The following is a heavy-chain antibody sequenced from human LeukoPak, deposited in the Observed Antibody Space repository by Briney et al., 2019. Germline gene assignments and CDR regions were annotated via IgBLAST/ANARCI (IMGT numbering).Heavy chain of an antibody. CDR2: IYTSGST. CDR1: GGSISSYY. D-gene: IGHD3-10*01. V-gene: IGHV4-4*07. Sequence: SETLSLTCTVSGGSISSYYWSWIRQPAGKGLEWIGRIYTSGSTNYNPSLKSRVTMSVDTSKNQFSLKLSSVTAADTAVYYCAREVPWFGELLPRDQSTRRYGMDVWGQGTTVTASS. J-gene: IGHJ6*02. CDR3: AREVPWFGELLPRDQSTRRYGMDV.